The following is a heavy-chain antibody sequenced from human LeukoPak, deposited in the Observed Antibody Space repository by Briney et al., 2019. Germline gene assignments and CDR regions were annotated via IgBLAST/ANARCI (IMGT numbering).Heavy chain of an antibody. Sequence: ASVKVSCKASGYTFTGYYMRWVRQAPGQGLEWMGRINPNSGGTNYAQKFQGRVTMTRDTSISTAYMEMSRLRSDDTAVYYCARDGYYEYVWGVTWGQGTLVTVSS. CDR2: INPNSGGT. D-gene: IGHD3-16*01. J-gene: IGHJ5*02. CDR3: ARDGYYEYVWGVT. CDR1: GYTFTGYY. V-gene: IGHV1-2*06.